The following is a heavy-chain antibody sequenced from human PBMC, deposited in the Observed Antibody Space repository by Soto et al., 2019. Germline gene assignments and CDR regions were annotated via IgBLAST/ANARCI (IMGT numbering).Heavy chain of an antibody. CDR1: GFTFRSYW. CDR3: ARDQPGYDFPAGPIEDV. D-gene: IGHD5-12*01. CDR2: IKQDGSEK. Sequence: GGALRLSCAASGFTFRSYWMSWVRQAPGKGLEWVANIKQDGSEKYYVDSVKGRFTISRDNAKNSLYLQMNSLRAEDTAVYYCARDQPGYDFPAGPIEDVWGQGTTVTVSS. V-gene: IGHV3-7*03. J-gene: IGHJ6*02.